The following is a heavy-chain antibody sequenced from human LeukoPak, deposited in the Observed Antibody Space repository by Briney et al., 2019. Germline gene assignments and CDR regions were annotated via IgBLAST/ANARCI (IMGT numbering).Heavy chain of an antibody. V-gene: IGHV3-30*02. D-gene: IGHD3-10*01. CDR3: AKDYGSGTHRYYFDY. CDR1: GFTFSSYG. J-gene: IGHJ4*02. Sequence: GGSLRLSCAASGFTFSSYGMPWVRQAPGKGLEWVAVIWYDGSNKYYADSVKGRFTISRDNSKNTLYLQMNSLRAEDTAVYYCAKDYGSGTHRYYFDYWGQGTLVTVSS. CDR2: IWYDGSNK.